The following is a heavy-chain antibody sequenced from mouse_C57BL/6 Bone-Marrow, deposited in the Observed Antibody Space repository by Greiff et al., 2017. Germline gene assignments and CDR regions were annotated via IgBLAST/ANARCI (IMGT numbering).Heavy chain of an antibody. CDR2: IWSGGIT. Sequence: VKLQQSEPGLVQPSPSLSITCTVSGFSLSTYGIPWVRQSPGKGLEWLGVIWSGGITDYDAAFISRLSITRDNSKGQVFFKMSSLHADDTAIYYCARKENPLGTMDYWGQGTSVTVSS. J-gene: IGHJ4*01. V-gene: IGHV2-2*01. CDR1: GFSLSTYG. CDR3: ARKENPLGTMDY.